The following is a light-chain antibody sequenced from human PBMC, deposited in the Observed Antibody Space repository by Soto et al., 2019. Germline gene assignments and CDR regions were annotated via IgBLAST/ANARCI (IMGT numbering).Light chain of an antibody. CDR3: QQYNSYSA. CDR2: DAS. Sequence: DIQMTQSPSTLSASVGDRVTITCRASHSISSWLAWYQQKPGKAPKLLIYDASNLESGIPSRFSGSGSGTEFPITISSLQPDDFATYYCQQYNSYSAFGQGTKVEIK. J-gene: IGKJ1*01. V-gene: IGKV1-5*01. CDR1: HSISSW.